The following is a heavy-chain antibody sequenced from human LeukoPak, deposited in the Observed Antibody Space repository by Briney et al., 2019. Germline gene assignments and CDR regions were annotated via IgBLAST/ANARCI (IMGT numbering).Heavy chain of an antibody. CDR3: ARAPYFESSGPL. CDR1: GFTFSNYW. CDR2: IKFDGSDK. J-gene: IGHJ4*02. D-gene: IGHD3-22*01. Sequence: GGSLRLSCAASGFTFSNYWMSWVRQAPGKGLEWVANIKFDGSDKFYVDSVKGRFTISRDNAKNLLCLQMNSLRAEDTAVYFCARAPYFESSGPLWGQGTLVTVSS. V-gene: IGHV3-7*01.